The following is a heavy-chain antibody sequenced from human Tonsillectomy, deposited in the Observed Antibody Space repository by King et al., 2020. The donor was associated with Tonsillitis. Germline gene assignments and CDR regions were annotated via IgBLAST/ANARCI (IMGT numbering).Heavy chain of an antibody. CDR3: ASTLSNWFDP. CDR1: GYTFIDYY. V-gene: IGHV1-69-2*01. D-gene: IGHD2/OR15-2a*01. J-gene: IGHJ5*02. Sequence: VQLVQSGAEVKKPGGTVKISCKVSGYTFIDYYMHWVQQAPGKGLEWMGLVDPEDGETIYAEKFQGRITIKADTSTDTAYMELSSLRSEDTAVYYCASTLSNWFDPGGQGTLVTVPS. CDR2: VDPEDGET.